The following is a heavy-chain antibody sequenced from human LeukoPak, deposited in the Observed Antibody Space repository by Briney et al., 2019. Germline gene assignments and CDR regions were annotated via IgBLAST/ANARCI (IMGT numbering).Heavy chain of an antibody. Sequence: EASVKVSCKASGGTFSSYAISWVRQAPGQGLEWKGGIIPIFGTANYAQKFRGRVTITTDESTSTAYMELSSLRSEDTAVYYCARDPPVGATQNSAFDIWGQGTMVTVSS. D-gene: IGHD1-26*01. CDR1: GGTFSSYA. V-gene: IGHV1-69*05. CDR2: IIPIFGTA. CDR3: ARDPPVGATQNSAFDI. J-gene: IGHJ3*02.